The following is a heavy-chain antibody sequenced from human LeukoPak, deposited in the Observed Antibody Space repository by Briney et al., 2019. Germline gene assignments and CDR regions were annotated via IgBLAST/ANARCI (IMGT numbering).Heavy chain of an antibody. J-gene: IGHJ5*02. CDR2: IYYSGST. CDR1: GGSISSYY. Sequence: SETLSLTCTVSGGSISSYYWSWIRQPPGKGLEWIGYIYYSGSTNYNPSLKSRVTISVDTSKNQFSLKLSSVTAADTAVYYCARAPTRMVRGATRNWFDPWGQGTLVTVSS. CDR3: ARAPTRMVRGATRNWFDP. D-gene: IGHD3-10*01. V-gene: IGHV4-59*01.